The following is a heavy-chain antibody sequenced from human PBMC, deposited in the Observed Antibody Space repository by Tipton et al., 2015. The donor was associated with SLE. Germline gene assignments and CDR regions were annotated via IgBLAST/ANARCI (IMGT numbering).Heavy chain of an antibody. Sequence: TLSPTCTVSGGSISSSSYYWGWIRQPPGKGLEWIGSIIHSGSTNYNPSLKSRVTISVDTSKNQFSLKVTSGTAADTAVYYCARDWALGRRCSVSSCYGGDYWGQGVLVIVSS. J-gene: IGHJ4*02. V-gene: IGHV4-39*07. CDR3: ARDWALGRRCSVSSCYGGDY. CDR2: IIHSGST. D-gene: IGHD3-22*01. CDR1: GGSISSSSYY.